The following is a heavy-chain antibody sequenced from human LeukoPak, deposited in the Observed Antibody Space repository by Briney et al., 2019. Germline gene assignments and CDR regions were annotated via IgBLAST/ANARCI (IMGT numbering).Heavy chain of an antibody. CDR1: GYTFTNYG. Sequence: GSVKVSCKASGYTFTNYGISWVRQAPGQGLEWMGWISAYNGNTNYARKLQGRVTMTTDTSTSRAYMELRSLRSDDAAVYYCARDKIVRGTMVVDAFDIWGQGTMVTVSS. D-gene: IGHD1-26*01. V-gene: IGHV1-18*01. CDR3: ARDKIVRGTMVVDAFDI. CDR2: ISAYNGNT. J-gene: IGHJ3*02.